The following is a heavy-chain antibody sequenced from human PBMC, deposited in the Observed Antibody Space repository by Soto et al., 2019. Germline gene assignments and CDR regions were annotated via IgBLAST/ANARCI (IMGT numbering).Heavy chain of an antibody. Sequence: QVQLVQSGAEVKKPGASVKVSCKASGYTFTSYGISWVRQAPGQGLEWMGWISAYNGNTNYAQKLQGRVTMTPDTPTSTAYMELRRLRSDDTAVYYCARDRGVGGTYYYYYGMDVWGQGTTVTVSS. CDR3: ARDRGVGGTYYYYYGMDV. V-gene: IGHV1-18*01. D-gene: IGHD1-1*01. CDR1: GYTFTSYG. J-gene: IGHJ6*02. CDR2: ISAYNGNT.